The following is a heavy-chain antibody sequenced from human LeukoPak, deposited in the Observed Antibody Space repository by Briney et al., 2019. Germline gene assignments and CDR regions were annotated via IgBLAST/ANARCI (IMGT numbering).Heavy chain of an antibody. V-gene: IGHV5-51*01. Sequence: GESLKISCKGSGYSFTSYWIGWVRQMPGKGLEWMGIIYPGDSDTRYSPSFQGQVPISADKSISTAYLQWSSLKASDTAMYYCASYGDDYGDYDPFDIWGQGTMVTVSS. CDR2: IYPGDSDT. D-gene: IGHD4-17*01. CDR3: ASYGDDYGDYDPFDI. CDR1: GYSFTSYW. J-gene: IGHJ3*02.